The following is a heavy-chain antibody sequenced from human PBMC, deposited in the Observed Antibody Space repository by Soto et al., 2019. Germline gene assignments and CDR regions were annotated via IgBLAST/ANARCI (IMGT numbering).Heavy chain of an antibody. Sequence: QLQLVQSGGEVKKPGASVKVSCTAYGYSFRTYAISWLRQAPGQGLEWMGLITPNNGKTNYAQKFQGRVTMTTDIPSSTAYMELRSLRYDDTATYYCATSYDTGFDPWGQGSLVTVSS. D-gene: IGHD3-22*01. CDR2: ITPNNGKT. V-gene: IGHV1-18*04. J-gene: IGHJ5*02. CDR1: GYSFRTYA. CDR3: ATSYDTGFDP.